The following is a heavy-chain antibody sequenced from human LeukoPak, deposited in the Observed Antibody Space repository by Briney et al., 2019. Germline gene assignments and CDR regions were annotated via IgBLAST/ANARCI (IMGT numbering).Heavy chain of an antibody. V-gene: IGHV3-30*02. CDR2: IRHDGSKE. CDR1: GFILNNYG. J-gene: IGHJ4*02. D-gene: IGHD3-10*01. Sequence: PGGSLRLSCAASGFILNNYGMHWVRQVPGKGLEWVAYIRHDGSKEYHTDSVKGRLTISRDNSKNMVYLQMNSLRADDTAVYYCAKDVGITVIRGAMEFYGWAQGTLVTVSS. CDR3: AKDVGITVIRGAMEFYG.